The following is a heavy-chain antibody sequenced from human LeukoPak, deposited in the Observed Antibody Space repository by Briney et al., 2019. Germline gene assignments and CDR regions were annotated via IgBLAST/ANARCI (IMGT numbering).Heavy chain of an antibody. D-gene: IGHD6-13*01. Sequence: ETLSLTCAVYGGSFSGYYWSWIRQPPGKGLEWIGEINHSGSTNYNPSLKSRVTISVDTSKNQFSLKLSSVTAADTAVYYCARGLYSSSWYGIWGQGTMVTVSS. CDR2: INHSGST. CDR1: GGSFSGYY. V-gene: IGHV4-34*01. CDR3: ARGLYSSSWYGI. J-gene: IGHJ3*02.